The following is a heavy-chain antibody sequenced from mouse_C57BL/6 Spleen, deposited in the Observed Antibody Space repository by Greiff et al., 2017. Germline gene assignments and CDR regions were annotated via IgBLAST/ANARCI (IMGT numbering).Heavy chain of an antibody. CDR3: ARFYYGYGRDYYAMYC. V-gene: IGHV1-72*01. CDR1: GYTFTSYW. CDR2: IDPNSGGT. D-gene: IGHD2-2*01. Sequence: QVQLQQPGAELVKPGASVKLSCKASGYTFTSYWMHWVKQRPGRGLEWIGRIDPNSGGTKYNEKFKSKATLTVDNLSSTAYMQRSSLTSEDSAVYYCARFYYGYGRDYYAMYCWGQGTSVTVSS. J-gene: IGHJ4*01.